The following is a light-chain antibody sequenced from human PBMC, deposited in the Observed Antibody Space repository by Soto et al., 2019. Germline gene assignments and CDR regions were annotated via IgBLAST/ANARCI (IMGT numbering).Light chain of an antibody. CDR2: KAS. CDR1: QSISSS. CDR3: QQYNSYSRT. V-gene: IGKV1-5*03. J-gene: IGKJ1*01. Sequence: DIQMTQSPSTLSASVGDRITITCRASQSISSSLAWYQQKPGKAPKLLIYKASSLQSGVPSRFGGTGSGTEFTLTISSLQPDDFATCYCQQYNSYSRTFGQGTKVEI.